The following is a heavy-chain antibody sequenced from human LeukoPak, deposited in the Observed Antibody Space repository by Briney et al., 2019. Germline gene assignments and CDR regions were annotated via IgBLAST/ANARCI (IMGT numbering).Heavy chain of an antibody. D-gene: IGHD6-13*01. V-gene: IGHV4-39*07. CDR2: INHSGST. CDR1: GGSISGSSYY. J-gene: IGHJ4*02. Sequence: PSETLSLTCTVSGGSISGSSYYWSWIRQPPGKGLEWIGEINHSGSTNYNPSLKSRVTTSVDTSKNQFSLKLSSVTAADTAVYYCARRDSSPGPGSSRYWGQGTLVTVSS. CDR3: ARRDSSPGPGSSRY.